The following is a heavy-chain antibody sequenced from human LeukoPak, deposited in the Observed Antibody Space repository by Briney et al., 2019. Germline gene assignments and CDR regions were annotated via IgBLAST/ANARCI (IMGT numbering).Heavy chain of an antibody. CDR2: MNPNSGNT. CDR3: ARGYYYYYGMDV. J-gene: IGHJ6*02. Sequence: ASVMVSCKASGYTFTNYDINWVRQATGQGLEWMGWMNPNSGNTGYAQKFQGRVTMTRNTSISTAYMELSSLRSEDTAVYYCARGYYYYYGMDVWGQGTTVTVSS. V-gene: IGHV1-8*01. CDR1: GYTFTNYD.